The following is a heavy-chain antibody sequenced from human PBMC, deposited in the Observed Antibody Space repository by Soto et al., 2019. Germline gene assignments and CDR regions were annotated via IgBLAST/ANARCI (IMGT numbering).Heavy chain of an antibody. CDR1: GFALSDYA. CDR2: IKSDGSST. CDR3: ARGGDHYYDSSGYHY. Sequence: GGSLRLSCAASGFALSDYAMTWVRQAPGKGLGWVASIKSDGSSTSYADSVKGRFTISRDDAKNTLYLQMNSLRAEDTAVYYCARGGDHYYDSSGYHYWGQGTLVTVSS. J-gene: IGHJ4*02. D-gene: IGHD3-22*01. V-gene: IGHV3-74*01.